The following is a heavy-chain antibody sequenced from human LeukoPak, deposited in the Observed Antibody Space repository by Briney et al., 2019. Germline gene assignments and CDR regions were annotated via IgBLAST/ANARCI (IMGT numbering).Heavy chain of an antibody. Sequence: GGSLRLSCAASGFTFSSYAMSWVRQAPGKGLEWVSAISGSGGSTSYADSVKGRLTISRDNSKNTLYLQMSSLRTEDTAVYYCVKDPGYSSSWYFDYWGQGTLVTVSS. CDR3: VKDPGYSSSWYFDY. CDR1: GFTFSSYA. CDR2: ISGSGGST. V-gene: IGHV3-23*01. D-gene: IGHD6-13*01. J-gene: IGHJ4*02.